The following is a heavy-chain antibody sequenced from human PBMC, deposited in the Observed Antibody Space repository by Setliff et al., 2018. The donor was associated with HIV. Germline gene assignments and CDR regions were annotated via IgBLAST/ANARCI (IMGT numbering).Heavy chain of an antibody. V-gene: IGHV1-18*01. CDR3: AKTTPQPHYYYYVDV. CDR2: ISASNGNT. D-gene: IGHD4-17*01. J-gene: IGHJ6*03. Sequence: ASVKVSCKASGYIFSTYGISWVRQAPGQGLEWMGWISASNGNTHYAQKVQGRVTLTTDTSTNTAYMELRSLRSDDAAVYYCAKTTPQPHYYYYVDVWGKGTTVNVLL. CDR1: GYIFSTYG.